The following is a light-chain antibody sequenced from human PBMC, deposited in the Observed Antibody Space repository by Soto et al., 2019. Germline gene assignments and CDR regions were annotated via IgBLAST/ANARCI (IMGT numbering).Light chain of an antibody. J-gene: IGKJ1*01. CDR2: AAS. Sequence: DIQMTQSPSSLSASVGDRVTITCRAIQSIRDYLNWYQQKPGKAPELLIYAASTLQSGVPSRFSGSGSGTDFTLTISSLQPEDFATYYCQQSYSILTFGQGTKVEIK. CDR3: QQSYSILT. CDR1: QSIRDY. V-gene: IGKV1-39*01.